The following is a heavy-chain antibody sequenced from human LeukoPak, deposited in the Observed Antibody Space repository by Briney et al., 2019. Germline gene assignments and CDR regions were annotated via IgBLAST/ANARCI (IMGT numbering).Heavy chain of an antibody. CDR3: ASSPYSSSYYYYGMDV. D-gene: IGHD6-13*01. CDR2: IYYSGST. CDR1: GGSISSGGYY. V-gene: IGHV4-31*03. J-gene: IGHJ6*02. Sequence: SQTLSLTCTVSGGSISSGGYYWSWIRQHPGKGLEWIGYIYYSGSTYYNPSLKSRVTISVDTSKNQFSLKLSSVTAADTAVYYCASSPYSSSYYYYGMDVWGQGTTVTVS.